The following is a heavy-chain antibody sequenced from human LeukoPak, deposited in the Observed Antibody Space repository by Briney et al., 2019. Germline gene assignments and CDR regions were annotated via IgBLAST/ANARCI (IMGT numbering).Heavy chain of an antibody. V-gene: IGHV4-31*03. J-gene: IGHJ4*02. D-gene: IGHD3-22*01. CDR2: IYYSGST. Sequence: PSETLSLTCTVSGGSISSGGYYWSWIRQHPGKGLEWIGYIYYSGSTYYNPSLKSRVTISVDTSKNQFSLKLSSVTAADTAVYYCARVFGSSGYYYLDYWGQGTLVTVFS. CDR3: ARVFGSSGYYYLDY. CDR1: GGSISSGGYY.